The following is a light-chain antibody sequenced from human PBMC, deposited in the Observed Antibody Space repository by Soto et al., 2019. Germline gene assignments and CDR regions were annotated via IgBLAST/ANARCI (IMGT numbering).Light chain of an antibody. CDR1: SSDVGGYNY. CDR2: DVS. V-gene: IGLV2-11*01. Sequence: LTQPRSVSGSPGQSVTISCTGTSSDVGGYNYVSWYQQHPGKAPKLMIYDVSKRPSGVPDRFSGSKSGNTASLTISGLQAEDEADYYCCSYAGSYRVFGTGTKVTVL. J-gene: IGLJ1*01. CDR3: CSYAGSYRV.